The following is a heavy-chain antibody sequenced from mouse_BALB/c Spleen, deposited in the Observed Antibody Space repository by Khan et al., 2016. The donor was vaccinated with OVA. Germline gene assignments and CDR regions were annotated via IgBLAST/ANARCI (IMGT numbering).Heavy chain of an antibody. D-gene: IGHD2-2*01. J-gene: IGHJ3*01. V-gene: IGHV1S29*02. CDR3: VRSGYGSFAY. CDR1: GYTFTDYN. Sequence: VQLQQPGPELVKPGASVKLSCKASGYTFTDYNMDWVKPSHGKSLEWLGYIFPNNGDSGYTPKFKTKAKLSVDHSSSTAYMECRSLTSEDSAVYYCVRSGYGSFAYCGQWTLVTVSA. CDR2: IFPNNGDS.